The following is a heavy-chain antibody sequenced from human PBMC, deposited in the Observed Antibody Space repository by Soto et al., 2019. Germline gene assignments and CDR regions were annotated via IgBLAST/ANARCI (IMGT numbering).Heavy chain of an antibody. CDR3: ARGRVKQLPSKHVYYYYGMDV. V-gene: IGHV4-30-2*01. Sequence: PSETLSLTCAVSGGSISSGGYSWSWIRQPPGKGLEWIGYIYHSGSTYYNPSLKSRVTISVDRSKNKFSLKLSSVTAADTAVYYCARGRVKQLPSKHVYYYYGMDVWGQGTTVTVSS. CDR2: IYHSGST. D-gene: IGHD6-13*01. J-gene: IGHJ6*02. CDR1: GGSISSGGYS.